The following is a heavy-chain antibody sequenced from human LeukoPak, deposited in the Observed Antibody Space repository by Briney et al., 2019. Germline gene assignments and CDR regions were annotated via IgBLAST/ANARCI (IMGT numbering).Heavy chain of an antibody. J-gene: IGHJ4*02. CDR1: GGSISSSSYY. CDR2: IYYSGST. D-gene: IGHD3-3*01. V-gene: IGHV4-39*01. Sequence: PSETLSLTCTVSGGSISSSSYYWGWIRQPPGKGLEWIGGIYYSGSTYYNPSLKSRVTISVDTSKNQFSLKLSSVTAADTAVYCCARLCTIFGVYYFDYWGQGTLVTVSS. CDR3: ARLCTIFGVYYFDY.